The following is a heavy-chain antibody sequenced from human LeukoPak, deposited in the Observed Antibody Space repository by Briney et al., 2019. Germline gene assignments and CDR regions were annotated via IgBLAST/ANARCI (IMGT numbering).Heavy chain of an antibody. CDR1: GFTVSSNY. V-gene: IGHV3-23*01. CDR2: ISGSGGST. J-gene: IGHJ3*02. Sequence: GGSLRLSCAASGFTVSSNYMSWVRQAPGKGLEWVSAISGSGGSTYYADSVKGRFTISRDNSKNTLYLQMNSLRAEDTAVYYCAKWDLARAGAFDIWGQGTMVTVSS. D-gene: IGHD1-26*01. CDR3: AKWDLARAGAFDI.